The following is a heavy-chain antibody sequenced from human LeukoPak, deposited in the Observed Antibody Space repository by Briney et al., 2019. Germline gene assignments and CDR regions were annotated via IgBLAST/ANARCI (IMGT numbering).Heavy chain of an antibody. CDR3: AKASHDYGDYSHFDY. CDR2: SYHSGST. J-gene: IGHJ4*02. CDR1: GGSISSSNW. Sequence: SGTLSFTCAVSGGSISSSNWWSWVRQPPGKGLEWIGESYHSGSTNYNPSLKSRVTISLDKSKNQFSLKLYSVTAADTAVYYCAKASHDYGDYSHFDYWGQGTLVTVSS. V-gene: IGHV4-4*02. D-gene: IGHD4-17*01.